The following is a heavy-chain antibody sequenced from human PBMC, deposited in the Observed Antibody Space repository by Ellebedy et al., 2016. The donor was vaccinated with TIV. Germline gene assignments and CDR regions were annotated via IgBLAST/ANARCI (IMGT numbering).Heavy chain of an antibody. CDR2: IFYTGSG. Sequence: MPSETLSLTCPVPGGSTRTNTHYWAWIRQPPGKGLEGTGSIFYTGSGYDNPSPKSRVTMSVDTSNNQLSLKLTSLTAADTAVYYGARQKWVGESIDYWGQGTLVTVSS. J-gene: IGHJ4*02. CDR1: GGSTRTNTHY. CDR3: ARQKWVGESIDY. V-gene: IGHV4-39*01. D-gene: IGHD3-10*01.